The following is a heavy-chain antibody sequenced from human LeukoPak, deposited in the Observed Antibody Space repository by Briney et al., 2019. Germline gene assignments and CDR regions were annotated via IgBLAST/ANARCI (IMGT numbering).Heavy chain of an antibody. CDR1: GYTFTSYG. J-gene: IGHJ5*02. CDR3: ARVQTYGGYES. V-gene: IGHV1-2*02. CDR2: INPNSGGT. Sequence: ASVKVSCKASGYTFTSYGISWVRQAPGQGLEWMGWINPNSGGTNYAQKFQGRVTMTRDTSISTAYMELSRLRSDDTAVYYCARVQTYGGYESWGQGTLVTVSS. D-gene: IGHD5-12*01.